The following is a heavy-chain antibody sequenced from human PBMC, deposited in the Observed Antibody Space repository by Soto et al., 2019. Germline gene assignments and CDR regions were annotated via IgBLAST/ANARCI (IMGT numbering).Heavy chain of an antibody. D-gene: IGHD5-18*01. V-gene: IGHV4-34*01. CDR2: INHSGST. CDR3: ARALGIQLWPTQYYYYGMDV. CDR1: GGSFSGYY. J-gene: IGHJ6*02. Sequence: SSETLSLTCAVYGGSFSGYYWSWIRQPPGKGLEWIGEINHSGSTNYNPSLKSRVTISVDTSKNQFSLKLSSVTAADTAVYYCARALGIQLWPTQYYYYGMDVWGQGTTVT.